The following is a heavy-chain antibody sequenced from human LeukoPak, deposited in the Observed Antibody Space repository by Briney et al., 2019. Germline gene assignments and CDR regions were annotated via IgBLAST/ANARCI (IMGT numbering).Heavy chain of an antibody. CDR3: ARGSYYYGSGSYYNTDDHDY. CDR1: GYTFTGFH. D-gene: IGHD3-10*01. J-gene: IGHJ4*02. Sequence: ASVKVSCKASGYTFTGFHMHWVRQAPGQGLEWMGWINPNSGGTNYAQKFQGRVTMTRDTSTSTVYMELSSLRSEDTAVYYCARGSYYYGSGSYYNTDDHDYWGQGTLVTVSS. V-gene: IGHV1-2*02. CDR2: INPNSGGT.